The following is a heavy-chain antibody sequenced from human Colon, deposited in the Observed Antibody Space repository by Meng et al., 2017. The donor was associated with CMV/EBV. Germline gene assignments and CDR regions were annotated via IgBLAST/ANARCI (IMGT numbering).Heavy chain of an antibody. CDR2: IKEDGSEK. J-gene: IGHJ4*02. CDR1: GFTFSNYW. V-gene: IGHV3-7*03. D-gene: IGHD3-3*01. CDR3: ASSSPLFWSGYYTVDY. Sequence: GESLKISCTTSGFTFSNYWMSWVRQAPGKGLEWVANIKEDGSEKSYVEFVKGRFTISRDNAKNSLYLQMNSLRAEDTAVYYCASSSPLFWSGYYTVDYWGQGTLVTVSS.